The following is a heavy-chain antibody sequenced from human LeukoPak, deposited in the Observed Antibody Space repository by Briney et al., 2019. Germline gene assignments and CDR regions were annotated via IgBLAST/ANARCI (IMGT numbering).Heavy chain of an antibody. CDR3: VQDTAMV. CDR2: INPNSGGT. J-gene: IGHJ4*02. Sequence: ASVKVSCKASGYTFTGYYMHWVRQAPGQGLEWMGWINPNSGGTNYAQKFQGRVTMTRDTSISTAYMDLSRLTSDDTAVYYCVQDTAMVWGQGTLVTVSS. D-gene: IGHD5-18*01. CDR1: GYTFTGYY. V-gene: IGHV1-2*02.